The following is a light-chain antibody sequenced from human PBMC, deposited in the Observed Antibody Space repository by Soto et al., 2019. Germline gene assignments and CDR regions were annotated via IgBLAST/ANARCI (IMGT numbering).Light chain of an antibody. CDR1: SSDVGIYDL. V-gene: IGLV2-23*02. CDR2: EVT. J-gene: IGLJ1*01. Sequence: QSALTQPASVSGSPGQSITISCTGTSSDVGIYDLVSWYKHHPGRAPQLIIYEVTKRPSGVSNRFSGSKSGNTASLTISGLPAEDEADYYCCSYAGSSTFVFGTGTKLTVL. CDR3: CSYAGSSTFV.